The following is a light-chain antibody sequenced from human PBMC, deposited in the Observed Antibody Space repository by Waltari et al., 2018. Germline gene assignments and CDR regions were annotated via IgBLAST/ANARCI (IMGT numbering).Light chain of an antibody. Sequence: EVVLTQSPGTLSLSPGEGATLSCRASQSISHYLAWYQQKPGQAPRLLSEQASSRATGIADRFSGSGSGTDFRLTISRLEPEDFAVYYCQHYVNLPATFGQGTKVEIK. CDR1: QSISHY. J-gene: IGKJ1*01. CDR3: QHYVNLPAT. CDR2: QAS. V-gene: IGKV3-20*01.